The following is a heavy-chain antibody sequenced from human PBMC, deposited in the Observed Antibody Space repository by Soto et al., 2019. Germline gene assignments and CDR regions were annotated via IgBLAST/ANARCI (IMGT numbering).Heavy chain of an antibody. J-gene: IGHJ4*02. CDR2: ISGSGGST. CDR1: GFTFSSYA. CDR3: AKIITVRGVPPDY. Sequence: EVQLLESGGGLVQPGGSLRLSRAASGFTFSSYAMSWVRQAPGKGLEWVSAISGSGGSTYYADSVKGRFTISRDNSKNTLYLQMNSLRAEDTAVYYCAKIITVRGVPPDYWGQGTLVTVSS. V-gene: IGHV3-23*01. D-gene: IGHD3-10*01.